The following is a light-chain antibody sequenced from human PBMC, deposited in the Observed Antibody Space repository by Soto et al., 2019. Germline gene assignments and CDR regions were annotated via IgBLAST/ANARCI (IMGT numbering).Light chain of an antibody. CDR2: GTS. CDR1: QSVGVN. V-gene: IGKV3-15*01. Sequence: MTQFPATLSVSPGDRATLSCRTSQSVGVNLAWYQQKPGHSPRLLIYGTSTRATGIPARFSGSGSGTEFTLTISTLQSEDFAVYYCQRYNNWPFTFGPGTKVDVK. CDR3: QRYNNWPFT. J-gene: IGKJ3*01.